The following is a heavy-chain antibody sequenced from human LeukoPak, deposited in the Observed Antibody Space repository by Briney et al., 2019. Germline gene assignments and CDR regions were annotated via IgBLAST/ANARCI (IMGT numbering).Heavy chain of an antibody. CDR3: ARVGARQILDY. CDR2: IKQDGGEK. CDR1: EFTFSSYW. D-gene: IGHD4-17*01. V-gene: IGHV3-7*01. J-gene: IGHJ4*02. Sequence: PGGSLRLSCAASEFTFSSYWMSWVRQAPGKGLEWVANIKQDGGEKYYLDSVKGRFTVSRDNAKNSLYLQMNSLRAEDTAVYYCARVGARQILDYRGQGTLVTVSS.